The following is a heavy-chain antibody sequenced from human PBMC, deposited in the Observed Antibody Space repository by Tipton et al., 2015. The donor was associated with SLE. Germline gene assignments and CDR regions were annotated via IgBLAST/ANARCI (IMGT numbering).Heavy chain of an antibody. CDR3: AKDRLTVTTTRAFDI. CDR2: ISGSGGST. J-gene: IGHJ3*02. D-gene: IGHD4-17*01. CDR1: GFTFSSYA. V-gene: IGHV3-23*01. Sequence: SLRLSCAASGFTFSSYAMSWVRQAPGKGLEWVSAISGSGGSTYYADSVKGRFTISRDNSKNSLYLQMNSLRAEDTALYYCAKDRLTVTTTRAFDIWGQGTMVTVSS.